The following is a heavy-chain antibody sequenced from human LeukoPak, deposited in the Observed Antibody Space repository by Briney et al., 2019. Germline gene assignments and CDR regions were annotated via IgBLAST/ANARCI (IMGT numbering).Heavy chain of an antibody. CDR3: ATIDY. J-gene: IGHJ4*02. CDR2: IYYSRST. V-gene: IGHV4-39*01. CDR1: GGSISSSSYC. Sequence: KTSETLSLTCTVSGGSISSSSYCWGWIRQPPGKGLEWIGSIYYSRSTYYNPSLKSRVTISVDTSKNQFSLKLSSVTAADTAVYYCATIDYWGQGTLVTVSS.